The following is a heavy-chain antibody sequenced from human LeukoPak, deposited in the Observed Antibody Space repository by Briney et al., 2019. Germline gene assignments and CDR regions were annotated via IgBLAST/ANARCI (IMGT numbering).Heavy chain of an antibody. V-gene: IGHV3-30-3*01. CDR1: GFTFSSYA. Sequence: PGRSLRLSCAASGFTFSSYAMHWVRQAPGKGLEWVAVISYDGSNKYYADSVKGRFTISRDNSKNTLYLQMNSLRAEDTAVYYCAREHLDAFDIWGQGTMVTVSS. CDR3: AREHLDAFDI. J-gene: IGHJ3*02. CDR2: ISYDGSNK.